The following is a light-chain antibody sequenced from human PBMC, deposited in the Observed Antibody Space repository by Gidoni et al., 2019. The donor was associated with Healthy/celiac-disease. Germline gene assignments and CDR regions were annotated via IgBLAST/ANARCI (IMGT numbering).Light chain of an antibody. Sequence: EIVLTQSPGTLSLSPWERATLSCRASQRVSSIYLAWYQQKHGQAPRLLIYGASNRDTGIPDRVSGSGSGTDFTLTISRLEPEDCVVYYCQQYGSSPPWTFGQGTKLEIK. CDR3: QQYGSSPPWT. CDR2: GAS. CDR1: QRVSSIY. V-gene: IGKV3-20*01. J-gene: IGKJ2*02.